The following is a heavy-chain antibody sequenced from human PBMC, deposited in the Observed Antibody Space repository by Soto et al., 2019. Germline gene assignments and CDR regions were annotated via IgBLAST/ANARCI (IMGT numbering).Heavy chain of an antibody. Sequence: EVQLLESGGGLVQPGGSLRLSCAASGFTFSSYAMSWVRQAPGKVLEWFSAISGSGGSTYYADSVKGRFTISRDNSKNTLYLQMNILRAEDTAVYYCATGLKRGSYRRGGADAFDIWGQGTMVTVSS. CDR2: ISGSGGST. J-gene: IGHJ3*02. CDR1: GFTFSSYA. V-gene: IGHV3-23*01. D-gene: IGHD1-26*01. CDR3: ATGLKRGSYRRGGADAFDI.